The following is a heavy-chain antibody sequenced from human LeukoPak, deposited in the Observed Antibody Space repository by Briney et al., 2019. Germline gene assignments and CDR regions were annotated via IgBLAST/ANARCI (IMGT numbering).Heavy chain of an antibody. D-gene: IGHD2-2*01. CDR2: INPNSGGT. Sequence: GASVKVSCKASGYTFTGYYMHWVRQAPGQGLEWMGWINPNSGGTNYAQKFQGRVTMTRDTSISTAYMELSRLRSDDTAVYYCARWGLGYCSSTSSYDVVDYWGQGTLVTVSS. CDR3: ARWGLGYCSSTSSYDVVDY. V-gene: IGHV1-2*02. CDR1: GYTFTGYY. J-gene: IGHJ4*02.